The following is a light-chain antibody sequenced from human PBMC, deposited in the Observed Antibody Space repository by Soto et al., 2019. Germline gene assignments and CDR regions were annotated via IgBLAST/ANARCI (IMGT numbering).Light chain of an antibody. V-gene: IGKV3-15*01. CDR3: QENNDWRFT. Sequence: EIVMTQSPSTLSVSPGERATLSCRASQSVGGNLAWYQQRPGQAPRLLIYGASTRATGIPARFSGSGSGTEFTLTISSLQSEDFAVYYCQENNDWRFTFGPGTKVESN. CDR1: QSVGGN. J-gene: IGKJ3*01. CDR2: GAS.